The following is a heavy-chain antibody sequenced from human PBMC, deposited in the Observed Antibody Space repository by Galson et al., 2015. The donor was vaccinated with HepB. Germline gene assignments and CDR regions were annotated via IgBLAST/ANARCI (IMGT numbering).Heavy chain of an antibody. CDR1: GYTFTSYG. CDR3: ARVLSGSGWVEAYFQH. D-gene: IGHD6-19*01. Sequence: SVKVSCKASGYTFTSYGISWVRQAPGQGLEWMGWISAYNGNSNYAQKLQGRVTMTTDTSTSTAYMELRSLRSDDTAVYYCARVLSGSGWVEAYFQHWGQGTLVTVSS. CDR2: ISAYNGNS. J-gene: IGHJ1*01. V-gene: IGHV1-18*04.